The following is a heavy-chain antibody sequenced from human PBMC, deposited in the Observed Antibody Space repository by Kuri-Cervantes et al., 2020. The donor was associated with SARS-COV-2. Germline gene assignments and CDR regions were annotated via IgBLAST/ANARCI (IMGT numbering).Heavy chain of an antibody. V-gene: IGHV3-7*01. D-gene: IGHD2-2*01. J-gene: IGHJ5*02. CDR2: IKQDGSEK. CDR1: GFTFSSYW. CDR3: ARVIPAATLLTGSGSNWFDP. Sequence: GESLKISCAASGFTFSSYWMSWVRQAPGKGLEWVANIKQDGSEKYYVDSVKGRFTISRDNAKNSLYLQMNSLRAEDTAVYYCARVIPAATLLTGSGSNWFDPWGQGTLVTVSS.